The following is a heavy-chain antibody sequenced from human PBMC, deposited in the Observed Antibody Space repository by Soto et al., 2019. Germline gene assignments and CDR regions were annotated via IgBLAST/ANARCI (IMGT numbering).Heavy chain of an antibody. Sequence: EVQLVESGGGLVQPGGSLRLSCVASGFTFSDYWMHWVRQVPGKGLEWVSRIKRDGGTANYADSVKGRFTISRDNAKNTLYLEMNSLRVEDTADYYCARGVTNYYYQDVWGKGTTVTVSS. V-gene: IGHV3-74*01. J-gene: IGHJ6*03. CDR2: IKRDGGTA. D-gene: IGHD2-21*02. CDR3: ARGVTNYYYQDV. CDR1: GFTFSDYW.